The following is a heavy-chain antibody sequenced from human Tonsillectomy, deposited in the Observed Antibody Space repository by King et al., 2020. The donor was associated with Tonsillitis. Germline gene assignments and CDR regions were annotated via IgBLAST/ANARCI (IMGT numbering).Heavy chain of an antibody. V-gene: IGHV4-34*01. D-gene: IGHD6-13*01. CDR1: GVSFSNYY. J-gene: IGHJ4*02. CDR2: ITHSGST. Sequence: VQLQQWGAGVFKRSETLSLTCVVYGVSFSNYYWSWFRQPPGKGLEWGGGITHSGSTTYNPSPKSRVTISVDTAKNQFSLKLSSVTAADTAVYYCARRRIGQRLVRWGIDFWGQGTLVSVSS. CDR3: ARRRIGQRLVRWGIDF.